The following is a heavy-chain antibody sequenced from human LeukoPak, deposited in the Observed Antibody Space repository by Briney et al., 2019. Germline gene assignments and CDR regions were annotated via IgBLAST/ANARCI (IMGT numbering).Heavy chain of an antibody. Sequence: SETLSLTCAVYGGSFSGYYWSWIRQPPGKGLEWIGEINHSGSTNYNPSLKSRVTISVDTSKNQFSLKLSSVTAADTAVYYCARRIGGVIVITRYHFDYWGQGTLVTVSS. D-gene: IGHD3-16*02. J-gene: IGHJ4*02. CDR3: ARRIGGVIVITRYHFDY. V-gene: IGHV4-34*01. CDR2: INHSGST. CDR1: GGSFSGYY.